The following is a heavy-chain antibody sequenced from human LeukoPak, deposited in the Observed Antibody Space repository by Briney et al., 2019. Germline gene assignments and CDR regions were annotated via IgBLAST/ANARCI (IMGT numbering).Heavy chain of an antibody. Sequence: SGTLSLTCAVSGASISNDNWWSWVHQTPGKGLEWIGEIYHSGSTSYNPSLKKRVTISVDKSNDRFSLRLTSVTAADTAMYYCAANGWYCLDHWGQGALVTVSS. J-gene: IGHJ1*01. CDR1: GASISNDNW. D-gene: IGHD6-19*01. CDR3: AANGWYCLDH. CDR2: IYHSGST. V-gene: IGHV4-4*02.